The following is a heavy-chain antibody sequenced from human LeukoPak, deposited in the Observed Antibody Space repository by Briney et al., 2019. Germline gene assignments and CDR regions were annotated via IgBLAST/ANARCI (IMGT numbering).Heavy chain of an antibody. CDR1: GFTFSSYG. D-gene: IGHD6-13*01. V-gene: IGHV3-21*01. J-gene: IGHJ4*02. CDR3: AREEGKQQMEAFDY. CDR2: IGSSSTSI. Sequence: PGGSLRLSCAASGFTFSSYGMHWVRQAPGKGLEWVSSIGSSSTSIYYAGSVKGRFTISRDNAKSSLYLQMNSLRAEDTAVYYCAREEGKQQMEAFDYWGQGTLVTASS.